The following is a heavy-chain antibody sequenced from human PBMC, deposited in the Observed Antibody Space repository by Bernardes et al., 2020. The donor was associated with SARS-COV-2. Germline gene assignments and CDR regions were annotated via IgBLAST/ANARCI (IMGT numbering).Heavy chain of an antibody. CDR1: GFTFEDYT. CDR2: VSWDGSTT. V-gene: IGHV3-43*01. J-gene: IGHJ3*02. CDR3: AKGSFGVELLHAFDI. Sequence: GGSLRLSCAASGFTFEDYTMHWVRQVPGKGLEWVSLVSWDGSTTNYADSVKGRFIISRDSSRNTVHLQMDSLRKEDTAIYYCAKGSFGVELLHAFDIWGQGTMVTVSS. D-gene: IGHD3-3*01.